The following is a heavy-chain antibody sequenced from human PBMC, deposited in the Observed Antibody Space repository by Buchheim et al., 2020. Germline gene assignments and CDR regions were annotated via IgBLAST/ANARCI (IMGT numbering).Heavy chain of an antibody. J-gene: IGHJ1*01. CDR3: ARQVVTSDAEFFQY. CDR1: GGSISSSSYY. Sequence: QLQLQESGPGLVKPSETLSLTCTVSGGSISSSSYYWGWIRQPPGKGLEWIGSIYYSGSTYYNPSLKSRVTISVKPAKKQISLKLSSVTAADTAVYYCARQVVTSDAEFFQYWGQGTL. V-gene: IGHV4-39*01. CDR2: IYYSGST. D-gene: IGHD4-23*01.